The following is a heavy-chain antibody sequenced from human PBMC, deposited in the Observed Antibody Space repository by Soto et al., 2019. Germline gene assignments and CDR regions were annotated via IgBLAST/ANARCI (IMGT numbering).Heavy chain of an antibody. CDR3: AKNLGYCSGGSCYSNYYYGMDV. J-gene: IGHJ6*02. D-gene: IGHD2-15*01. CDR1: GFTFSSYA. V-gene: IGHV3-23*01. Sequence: GGSLRLSCAASGFTFSSYAMSWVRQAPGKGLEWVSVISGSGGSTYYADSVKGRFTISRDNSKNTLCLQMNSLRAEDTAVYYCAKNLGYCSGGSCYSNYYYGMDVWGQGTTVTV. CDR2: ISGSGGST.